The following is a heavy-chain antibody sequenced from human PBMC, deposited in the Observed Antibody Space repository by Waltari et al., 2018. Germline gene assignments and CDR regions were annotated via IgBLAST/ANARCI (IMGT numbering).Heavy chain of an antibody. CDR3: ARELIWPGELGPFDL. CDR2: IFPRRSVT. D-gene: IGHD1-26*01. Sequence: EVQLVQSGTQVKKPGESLRISCKASGYSFSSYWIGWVRQMPGKGMEWMGIIFPRRSVTRYTPSSQGRVTISADKSTGTAYLQFSSLTASDTAMYFCARELIWPGELGPFDLWGQGTFVSVSS. CDR1: GYSFSSYW. J-gene: IGHJ3*01. V-gene: IGHV5-51*01.